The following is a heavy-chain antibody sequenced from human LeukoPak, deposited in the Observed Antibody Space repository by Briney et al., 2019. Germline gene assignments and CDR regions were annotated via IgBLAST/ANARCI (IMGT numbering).Heavy chain of an antibody. V-gene: IGHV3-23*01. J-gene: IGHJ4*02. D-gene: IGHD2-15*01. CDR3: AKDLVRGKLYCSGGSCYDLDY. CDR1: GFTFSSYA. Sequence: GGSLRLSCAASGFTFSSYAMSRVRQAPGKGLEWVSAISGSGGSTYYADSVKGRFTISRDNSKNTLYLQMNSLRAEDTAVYYCAKDLVRGKLYCSGGSCYDLDYWGQGTLVTVSS. CDR2: ISGSGGST.